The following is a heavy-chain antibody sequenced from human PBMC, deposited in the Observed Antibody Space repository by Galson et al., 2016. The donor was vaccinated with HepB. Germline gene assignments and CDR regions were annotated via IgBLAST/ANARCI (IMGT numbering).Heavy chain of an antibody. D-gene: IGHD3-10*01. Sequence: SLRLSCAASEFTFDDYAMHWVRQAPGRGLEWVSSISWNSGSVDYVDSVKGRFTISRDNAKKSLYLQMNSLRPEDTAFYYCAKDTSPLWFGDLSPHWFDPWGQGTLVTVSS. J-gene: IGHJ5*02. V-gene: IGHV3-9*01. CDR1: EFTFDDYA. CDR2: ISWNSGSV. CDR3: AKDTSPLWFGDLSPHWFDP.